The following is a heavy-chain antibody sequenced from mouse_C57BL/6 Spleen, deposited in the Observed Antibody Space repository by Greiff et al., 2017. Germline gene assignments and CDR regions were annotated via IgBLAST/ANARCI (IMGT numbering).Heavy chain of an antibody. Sequence: QVQLQQPGAELVKPGASVKLSCKASGYTFTSYWMQWVKQRPGQGLEWIGEIDPSASYTNYNQKFKGKATLTVDTSTSTAYMQLSSLTSEDSAVYYGARRVATVVAPFDYWGQGTTLTVSS. CDR1: GYTFTSYW. D-gene: IGHD1-1*01. CDR2: IDPSASYT. CDR3: ARRVATVVAPFDY. J-gene: IGHJ2*01. V-gene: IGHV1-50*01.